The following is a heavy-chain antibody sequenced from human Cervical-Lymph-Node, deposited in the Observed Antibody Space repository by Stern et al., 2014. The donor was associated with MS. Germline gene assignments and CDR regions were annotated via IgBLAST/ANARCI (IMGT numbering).Heavy chain of an antibody. CDR3: ATHPSVGT. D-gene: IGHD1-26*01. J-gene: IGHJ4*02. Sequence: VQLVESGGDLVQPGGSLRISCAASGFTVSSNYMSWVRQAPGTGLECVALTYSRGNTFYADSVRGRFTISRDSSRNTLYLQMNSLRTEDTAVYYCATHPSVGTWGQGTLVTVSS. CDR1: GFTVSSNY. V-gene: IGHV3-66*02. CDR2: TYSRGNT.